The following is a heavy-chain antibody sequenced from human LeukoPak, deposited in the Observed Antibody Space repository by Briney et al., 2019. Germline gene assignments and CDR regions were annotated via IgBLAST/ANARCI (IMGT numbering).Heavy chain of an antibody. J-gene: IGHJ3*02. Sequence: GGSLRLSCAASGFTFSSYWMSWVRQAPGKGLEWVANIKQDGSEKYYVDSVKGRFTISRDNAKNSLYLQMNSLGAEDTAVYYCARGGYNHAFDIWGQGTVVTVSS. CDR1: GFTFSSYW. CDR3: ARGGYNHAFDI. D-gene: IGHD5-24*01. CDR2: IKQDGSEK. V-gene: IGHV3-7*01.